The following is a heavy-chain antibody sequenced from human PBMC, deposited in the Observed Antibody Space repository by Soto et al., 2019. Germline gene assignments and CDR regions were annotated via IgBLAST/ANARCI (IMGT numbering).Heavy chain of an antibody. CDR2: IYHSGST. D-gene: IGHD3-22*01. Sequence: QVQLQESGPGLVKPSGTLSLTCAVSGGSISSSNWWSWVRQPPGKGLEWIGEIYHSGSTNYNPSLQSRVTISVDKSKNQFSLKLSSVTAADTAVYYCARAYYYDSSGMAWFDPWGQGTLVTVSS. J-gene: IGHJ5*02. CDR3: ARAYYYDSSGMAWFDP. CDR1: GGSISSSNW. V-gene: IGHV4-4*02.